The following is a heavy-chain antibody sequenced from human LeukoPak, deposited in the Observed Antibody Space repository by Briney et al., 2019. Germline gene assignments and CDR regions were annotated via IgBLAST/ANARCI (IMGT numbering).Heavy chain of an antibody. J-gene: IGHJ4*02. V-gene: IGHV3-23*01. CDR2: IFPSGGEI. Sequence: GWSLRLSCAASGFTFSTFAMIWVRQPPGKGLEWVSSIFPSGGEIHYADSVRGRFTISRDNSKSTLSLQMNSLRADDTAIYYCATYRQVLLPFESWGQGTLVTVSS. D-gene: IGHD2-8*02. CDR3: ATYRQVLLPFES. CDR1: GFTFSTFA.